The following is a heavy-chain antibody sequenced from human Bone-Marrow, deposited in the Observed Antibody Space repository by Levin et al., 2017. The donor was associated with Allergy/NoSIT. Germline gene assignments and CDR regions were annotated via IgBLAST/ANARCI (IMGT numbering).Heavy chain of an antibody. J-gene: IGHJ4*02. D-gene: IGHD4-17*01. Sequence: PGGSLRLSCAASGFTFSDYYMSWIRQAPGKGLEWVSYISSSSSYTNYADSVKGRFTISRDNAKNSLYLQMNSLRAEDTAVYYCARVWDYGDYWMDYWGQGTLVTVSS. V-gene: IGHV3-11*06. CDR2: ISSSSSYT. CDR3: ARVWDYGDYWMDY. CDR1: GFTFSDYY.